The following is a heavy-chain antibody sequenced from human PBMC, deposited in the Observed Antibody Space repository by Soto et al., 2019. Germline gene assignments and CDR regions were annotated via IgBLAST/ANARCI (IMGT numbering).Heavy chain of an antibody. J-gene: IGHJ6*02. D-gene: IGHD1-26*01. V-gene: IGHV3-48*01. CDR3: GKYSGSYPVYNGMNV. CDR1: GFTFGTYS. Sequence: GGSLRLSCAGSGFTFGTYSMNWVRQAAGKGLEWIAYISYDSDTIQYADSVKGRFTISRDNAKNTLYLQMNSLRAEDTAVYYCGKYSGSYPVYNGMNVWGQGTTVTVSS. CDR2: ISYDSDTI.